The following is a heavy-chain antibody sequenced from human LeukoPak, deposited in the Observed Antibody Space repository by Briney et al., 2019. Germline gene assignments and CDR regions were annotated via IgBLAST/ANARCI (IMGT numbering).Heavy chain of an antibody. CDR2: IIPIFGTA. V-gene: IGHV1-69*13. CDR1: GGTFSSYA. CDR3: ASALVDTAMELKGLFDY. J-gene: IGHJ4*02. D-gene: IGHD5-18*01. Sequence: SVKVSCKASGGTFSSYAISWVRQAPGQGLEWMGGIIPIFGTANYAQKFQGRVTITADESTSTAYMELSSLRSEDTAVYYCASALVDTAMELKGLFDYWGQGTLVTVSS.